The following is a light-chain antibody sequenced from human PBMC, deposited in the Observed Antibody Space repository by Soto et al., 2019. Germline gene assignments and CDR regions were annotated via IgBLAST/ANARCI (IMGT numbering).Light chain of an antibody. CDR2: DVS. CDR1: SSDVGGYNF. J-gene: IGLJ3*02. Sequence: QSVLTQPRSVSGSPGQSVTISCTGSSSDVGGYNFVSWYQQHPGKVPKLMIYDVSKRPSGVPHRFSGSKSGNTASLTISGLQAEDEADYYCCSYAGSYTWVFGGGTKLTVL. CDR3: CSYAGSYTWV. V-gene: IGLV2-11*01.